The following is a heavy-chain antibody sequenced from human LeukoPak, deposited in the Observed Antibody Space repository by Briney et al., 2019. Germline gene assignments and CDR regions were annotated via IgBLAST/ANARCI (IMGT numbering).Heavy chain of an antibody. Sequence: SETLSLTCTVSGYSISSGYYWGWIRQPPGKGLEWIGSIYHSGSTYYNPSLKSRVTISVDTSKNQFSLKLSSVTAADTAVYYCAGHYGSGSYSDYWGQGTLVTVSS. J-gene: IGHJ4*02. CDR3: AGHYGSGSYSDY. V-gene: IGHV4-38-2*02. CDR1: GYSISSGYY. D-gene: IGHD3-10*01. CDR2: IYHSGST.